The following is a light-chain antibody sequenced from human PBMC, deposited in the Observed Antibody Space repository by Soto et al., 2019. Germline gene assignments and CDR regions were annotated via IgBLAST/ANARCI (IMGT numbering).Light chain of an antibody. V-gene: IGLV2-14*01. CDR2: EVR. J-gene: IGLJ3*02. Sequence: QSALTQPASVSGSAGQSITISCSGTMRDVGAYNLVSWYQQHPGTAPKLIIYEVRNRPSGISSRFSGSSSGNTASLTISGLLSEDEGEYYCSAYTAKSTLVFGGGTKVTVL. CDR1: MRDVGAYNL. CDR3: SAYTAKSTLV.